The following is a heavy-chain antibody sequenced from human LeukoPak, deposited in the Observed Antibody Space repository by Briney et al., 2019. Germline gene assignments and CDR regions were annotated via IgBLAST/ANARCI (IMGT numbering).Heavy chain of an antibody. D-gene: IGHD3-10*01. CDR3: ARGPSGSGSYYYYGMDV. J-gene: IGHJ6*02. CDR2: IYTSGST. Sequence: SETLSLTCTVSGGSISSYYWSWIRQPAGKGLEWIGRIYTSGSTNYNPSLKSRVTISVDTSKNQFSLKLSSVTAADTAVYYCARGPSGSGSYYYYGMDVWGQGTTVTVSS. CDR1: GGSISSYY. V-gene: IGHV4-4*07.